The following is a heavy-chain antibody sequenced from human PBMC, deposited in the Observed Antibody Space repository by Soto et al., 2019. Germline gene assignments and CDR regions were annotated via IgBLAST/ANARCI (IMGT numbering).Heavy chain of an antibody. D-gene: IGHD1-1*01. CDR1: GFTFSSYA. CDR3: AKSQPGPYDLDAFDI. J-gene: IGHJ3*02. Sequence: PGGSLRVSCAASGFTFSSYAMSWVRQAPGKGLEWVSAISGSGGSTYYADSVKGRFTISRDNSKNTLYLQMNSLRAEDTAVYYYAKSQPGPYDLDAFDIWGQGTMVTVSS. V-gene: IGHV3-23*01. CDR2: ISGSGGST.